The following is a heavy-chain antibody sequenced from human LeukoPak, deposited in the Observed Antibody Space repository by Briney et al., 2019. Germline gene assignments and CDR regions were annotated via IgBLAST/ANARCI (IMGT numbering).Heavy chain of an antibody. D-gene: IGHD4-17*01. CDR1: GYTFTNYG. CDR3: ARDRVGGDLTGESLY. J-gene: IGHJ4*02. CDR2: ISAYNGNT. V-gene: IGHV1-18*01. Sequence: GAAVKVSCRASGYTFTNYGISWVRQAPGQGLEWMGWISAYNGNTHYAQELQGRLTMTTDTSTSTAYMELRSLRSDDTAVYYCARDRVGGDLTGESLYWDQGTLVAVSS.